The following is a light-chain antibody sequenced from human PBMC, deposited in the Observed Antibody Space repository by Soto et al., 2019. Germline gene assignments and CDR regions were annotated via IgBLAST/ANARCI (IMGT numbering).Light chain of an antibody. CDR2: GSS. Sequence: EVVLTQSPVTLSLSPGERATLSCRASQTVRNNYIAWYQQKPGQAPRLLIFGSSDRATGIPDRFSGSGSGTDFTLTISRLESEDFAVYYCQQYGSSPPYTFGQGTKQEIK. CDR3: QQYGSSPPYT. J-gene: IGKJ2*01. CDR1: QTVRNNY. V-gene: IGKV3-20*01.